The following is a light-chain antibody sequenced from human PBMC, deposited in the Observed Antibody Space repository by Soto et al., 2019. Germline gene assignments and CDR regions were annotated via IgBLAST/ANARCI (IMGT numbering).Light chain of an antibody. CDR3: QQYGSSPIT. CDR2: GAS. CDR1: QRVSTR. Sequence: EIVLTQSPSTPAMSPGERCILSCRASQRVSTRLAWYHQKPGQDHRLLTSGASSRATGIPDRFTGSGSATDFTLTISRLEPEDFALYYSQQYGSSPITFGQGTRL. V-gene: IGKV3-20*01. J-gene: IGKJ5*01.